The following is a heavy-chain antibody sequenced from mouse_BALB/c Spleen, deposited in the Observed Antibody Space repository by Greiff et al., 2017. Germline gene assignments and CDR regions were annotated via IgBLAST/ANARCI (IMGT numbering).Heavy chain of an antibody. V-gene: IGHV1-4*02. Sequence: QVQLQQSAAELARPGASVKMSCKASGYTFTSYTMHWVKQRPGQGLEWIGYINPSSGYTEYNQKFKDKTTLTADKSSSTAYMQLSSMTSEDSAVYYCARLRNYGESMDYWGQGTSVTVSS. D-gene: IGHD2-13*01. J-gene: IGHJ4*01. CDR1: GYTFTSYT. CDR2: INPSSGYT. CDR3: ARLRNYGESMDY.